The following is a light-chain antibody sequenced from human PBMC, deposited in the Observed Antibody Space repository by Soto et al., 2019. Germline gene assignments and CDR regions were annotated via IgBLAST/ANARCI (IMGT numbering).Light chain of an antibody. V-gene: IGLV3-25*03. J-gene: IGLJ1*01. Sequence: SYELTQPPSVLVSPGQTARISCSGDALSKQYTYWYQQKPGQAPVLVMYKDSERPSGIPERFSGSSSGTSVTLTITGVQAEDEADYYCQSADSSGTYVFAAGTKLTVL. CDR1: ALSKQY. CDR3: QSADSSGTYV. CDR2: KDS.